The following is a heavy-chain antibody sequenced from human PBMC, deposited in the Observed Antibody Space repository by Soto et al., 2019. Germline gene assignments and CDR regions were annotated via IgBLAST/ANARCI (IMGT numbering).Heavy chain of an antibody. V-gene: IGHV1-8*01. J-gene: IGHJ4*02. Sequence: ASVKVSCKASGYTFTSYDINWVRQATGQGLEWMGWMNPNSGNTGYAQKFQGRVTMTRNTSISTAYMELSSLRSEDTAVYYCARGPGGITIFGVVIIHADFDYWGQGTLVTVSS. CDR2: MNPNSGNT. D-gene: IGHD3-3*01. CDR3: ARGPGGITIFGVVIIHADFDY. CDR1: GYTFTSYD.